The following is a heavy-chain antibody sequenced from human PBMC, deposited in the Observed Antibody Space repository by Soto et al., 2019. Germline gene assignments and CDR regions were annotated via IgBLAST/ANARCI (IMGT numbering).Heavy chain of an antibody. CDR1: GGSISGYY. Sequence: SETLSLTCTVSGGSISGYYWSWIRQPPGKGLEWIGYISYSGSTNYNLSLKSRVTISVDTSKNQLSLRLSSVTAADTAVYYCARGSIDGDYPDYWGHGTLVTVSS. D-gene: IGHD4-17*01. CDR3: ARGSIDGDYPDY. J-gene: IGHJ4*01. V-gene: IGHV4-59*01. CDR2: ISYSGST.